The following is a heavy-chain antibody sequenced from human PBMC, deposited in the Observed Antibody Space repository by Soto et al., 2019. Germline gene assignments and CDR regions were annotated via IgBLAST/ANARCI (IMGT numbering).Heavy chain of an antibody. D-gene: IGHD1-1*01. CDR2: IYYSGST. V-gene: IGHV4-59*08. Sequence: SETLSLTCTVSGGSISSYYWSWIRQPPGKGLEWIGYIYYSGSTNYNPSLKSRVTISVDTSKNQFSLKLSAVTAADTAVYYCARQGLLELDYWGQGTLVTVSS. J-gene: IGHJ4*02. CDR3: ARQGLLELDY. CDR1: GGSISSYY.